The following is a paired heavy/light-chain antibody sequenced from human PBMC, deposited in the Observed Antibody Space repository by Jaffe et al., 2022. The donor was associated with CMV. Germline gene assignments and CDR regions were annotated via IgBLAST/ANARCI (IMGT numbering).Heavy chain of an antibody. Sequence: EVQLVESGGGLVQPGGSLRLSCAASGFTFSSYAMSWVRQAPGKGLEWVSAISGSGGSTYYADSVKGRFTISRDNSKNTLYLQMNSLRAEDTAVYYCAKDGGSRCSSTSCSPYYYYMDVWGKGTTVTVSS. V-gene: IGHV3-23*04. D-gene: IGHD2-2*01. CDR2: ISGSGGST. CDR1: GFTFSSYA. J-gene: IGHJ6*03. CDR3: AKDGGSRCSSTSCSPYYYYMDV.
Light chain of an antibody. CDR2: YDS. CDR3: QVWDSSRGV. Sequence: SYVLTQPPSVSVAPGKTARITCGGNNIGSKSVHWYQQKPGQAPVLVIYYDSDRPSGIPERFSGSNSGNTATLTISRVEAGDEADYYCQVWDSSRGVFGGGTKLTVL. J-gene: IGLJ3*02. V-gene: IGLV3-21*04. CDR1: NIGSKS.